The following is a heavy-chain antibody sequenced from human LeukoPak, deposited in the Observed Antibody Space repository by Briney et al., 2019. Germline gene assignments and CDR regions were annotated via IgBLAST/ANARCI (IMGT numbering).Heavy chain of an antibody. Sequence: GGSLRLSCAASGFTFSSYWMSWVRQAPGKGLEWVANIKQDGSEKYYVDSVKGRFTISRDNAKNSLYLQMNSLRAEDTAVYYCARDLSGQYDFWSGYYSGLDYWGQGTLVTVSS. CDR1: GFTFSSYW. J-gene: IGHJ4*02. CDR3: ARDLSGQYDFWSGYYSGLDY. V-gene: IGHV3-7*03. D-gene: IGHD3-3*01. CDR2: IKQDGSEK.